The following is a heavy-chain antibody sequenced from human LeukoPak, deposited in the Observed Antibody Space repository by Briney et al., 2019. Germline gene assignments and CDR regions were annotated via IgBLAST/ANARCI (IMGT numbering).Heavy chain of an antibody. J-gene: IGHJ4*02. D-gene: IGHD3-9*01. CDR1: GFTFSSYG. Sequence: PGRSLRLSCAASGFTFSSYGMHWVRQAPGKGLEWVAVISYDGSSKNYADSVKGRFTISRDNSKNTLYLQVNSLRAEDTAVYYCARTYYDILTGYNPYFDYWGQGILVTVSS. V-gene: IGHV3-30*03. CDR2: ISYDGSSK. CDR3: ARTYYDILTGYNPYFDY.